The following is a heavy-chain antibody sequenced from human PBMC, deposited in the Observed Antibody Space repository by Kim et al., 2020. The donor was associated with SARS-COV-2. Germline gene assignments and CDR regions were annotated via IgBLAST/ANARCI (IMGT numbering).Heavy chain of an antibody. J-gene: IGHJ4*02. CDR1: GFTFSSYG. CDR3: AREDGVVGETGGFDY. CDR2: IWYDGSNK. Sequence: GGSLRLSCAASGFTFSSYGMHWVRQAPGKGLEWVAVIWYDGSNKYYADSVKGRFTISRDNSKNTLYLQMNSLRAEETAVYYCAREDGVVGETGGFDYWGQGTLVTVSS. D-gene: IGHD1-26*01. V-gene: IGHV3-33*01.